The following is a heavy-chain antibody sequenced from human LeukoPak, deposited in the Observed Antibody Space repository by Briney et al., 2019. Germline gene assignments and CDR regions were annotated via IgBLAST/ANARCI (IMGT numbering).Heavy chain of an antibody. CDR1: GFTFNSYG. V-gene: IGHV3-30*02. J-gene: IGHJ3*02. Sequence: GGSLRLSCAASGFTFNSYGMHWVRQAPGRGLEWVAFTRFDGSNKYYADSVKGRFTISRDNAKNSLYLQMNSLRAEDTAVYYCAGGHIVATISDAFDIWGQGTMVTVSS. D-gene: IGHD5-12*01. CDR3: AGGHIVATISDAFDI. CDR2: TRFDGSNK.